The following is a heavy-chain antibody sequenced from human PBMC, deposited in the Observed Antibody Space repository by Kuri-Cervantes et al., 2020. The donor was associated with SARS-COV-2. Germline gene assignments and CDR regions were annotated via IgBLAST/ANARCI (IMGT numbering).Heavy chain of an antibody. V-gene: IGHV3-30*02. D-gene: IGHD4/OR15-4a*01. CDR2: IPYDGNNK. CDR3: AEDGAGAHDF. J-gene: IGHJ4*02. CDR1: GFDFSTHS. Sequence: GGSLRLSCAASGFDFSTHSMNWVRRAPGKGLEWVAFIPYDGNNKTCIASGKGRCTISRDNSQNKLYLQMRSLRPEDTAMYYCAEDGAGAHDFWGQGTLVTVSS.